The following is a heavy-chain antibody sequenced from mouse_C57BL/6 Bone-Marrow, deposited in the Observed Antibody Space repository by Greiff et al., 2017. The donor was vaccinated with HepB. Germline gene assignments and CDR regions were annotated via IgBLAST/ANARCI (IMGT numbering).Heavy chain of an antibody. J-gene: IGHJ4*01. CDR2: IDPSDSYT. CDR1: GYTFTSYW. CDR3: AILLRSMDY. V-gene: IGHV1-50*01. Sequence: VQLQQSGAELVKPGASVKLSCKASGYTFTSYWMQWVKQRPGQGLEWIGEIDPSDSYTNYNQKFKGKATLTVDTSSSTAYMQLSSLTSEDSAVYYCAILLRSMDYWGQGTSVTVSS. D-gene: IGHD1-1*01.